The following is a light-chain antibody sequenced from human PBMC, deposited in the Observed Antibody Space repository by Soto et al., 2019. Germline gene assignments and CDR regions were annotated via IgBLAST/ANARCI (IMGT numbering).Light chain of an antibody. V-gene: IGKV1-39*01. J-gene: IGKJ2*01. CDR1: QSISSY. Sequence: DIQMTQSPSSLSASVGDRVTITCRASQSISSYLNWYQQKPGKAPKLLISAASNLQSGVPSRFSGSGSGTDFTLTISSLQPEDFVTYFCQQSYSTPYTFGQGTKLEIK. CDR3: QQSYSTPYT. CDR2: AAS.